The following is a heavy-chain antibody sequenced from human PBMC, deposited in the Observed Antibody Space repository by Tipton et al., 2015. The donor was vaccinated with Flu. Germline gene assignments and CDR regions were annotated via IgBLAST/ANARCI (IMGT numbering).Heavy chain of an antibody. D-gene: IGHD3-22*01. CDR3: AKDGLMYYYDSSGYFDS. CDR2: IWYDGSNK. J-gene: IGHJ4*02. Sequence: SLRLSCAASGFNFRDYGMNWVRQTPGKGPEWVAVIWYDGSNKYYADSVKGRFIISRDNSKDTLSLQMNSLRAEDTAVYYCAKDGLMYYYDSSGYFDSWGQGTLVTVSS. CDR1: GFNFRDYG. V-gene: IGHV3-33*06.